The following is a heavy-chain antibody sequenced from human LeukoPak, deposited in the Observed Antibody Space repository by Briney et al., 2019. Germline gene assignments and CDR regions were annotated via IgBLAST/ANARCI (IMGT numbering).Heavy chain of an antibody. CDR2: INPSGGST. D-gene: IGHD6-13*01. V-gene: IGHV1-46*01. Sequence: ASVKVSCKASGYTFTSYYMHWVRQAPGQGLEWMGIINPSGGSTSYAQKFQGRVTMTGDMSTSTVYMELSSLRSEDTAVYYCARGRGKIAAAGTEMVGTYGSWFDPWGQGTLVTVSS. CDR3: ARGRGKIAAAGTEMVGTYGSWFDP. CDR1: GYTFTSYY. J-gene: IGHJ5*02.